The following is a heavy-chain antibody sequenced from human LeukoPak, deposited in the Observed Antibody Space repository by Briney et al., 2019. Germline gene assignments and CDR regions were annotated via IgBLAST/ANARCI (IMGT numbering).Heavy chain of an antibody. CDR3: ASASGDSSGYYESFDY. Sequence: GESLKISCKGSGYSFTSYWIGWARQMPGKGLEWMGIIYPGDSDTRYSPSFQGQVTISADKSISTAYLQWSSLKASDTAMYYCASASGDSSGYYESFDYWGQGTLVTVSS. V-gene: IGHV5-51*01. D-gene: IGHD3-22*01. CDR2: IYPGDSDT. J-gene: IGHJ4*02. CDR1: GYSFTSYW.